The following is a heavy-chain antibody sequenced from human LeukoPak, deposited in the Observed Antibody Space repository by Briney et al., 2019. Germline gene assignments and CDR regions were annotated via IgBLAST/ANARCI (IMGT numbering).Heavy chain of an antibody. V-gene: IGHV3-23*01. CDR2: ISGSGGST. Sequence: GRSLRLSCAASGFTFSSYAMSGVRQAPGKGLEWVSAISGSGGSTYYADSVKGRFTISRDNSKNTLYLQMNSLRAEDTAVYYCAKSLGYCSSTSCYDAFDIWGQGTMVTVSS. D-gene: IGHD2-2*01. CDR3: AKSLGYCSSTSCYDAFDI. CDR1: GFTFSSYA. J-gene: IGHJ3*02.